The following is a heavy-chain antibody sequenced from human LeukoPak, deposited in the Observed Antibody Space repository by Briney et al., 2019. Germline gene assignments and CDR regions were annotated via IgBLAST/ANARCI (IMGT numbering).Heavy chain of an antibody. D-gene: IGHD3-10*01. Sequence: SETLSLTCTVSGGSITSPTYYWSWIRQPAGKGLEWIGRIYTSGNTNYNPSLKSRVTISVDTSKNQFSLKLSSVTAADTAIYYCARGGYYGSGNDFRFDPWGQGTLVTVSS. V-gene: IGHV4-61*02. CDR2: IYTSGNT. CDR1: GGSITSPTYY. J-gene: IGHJ5*02. CDR3: ARGGYYGSGNDFRFDP.